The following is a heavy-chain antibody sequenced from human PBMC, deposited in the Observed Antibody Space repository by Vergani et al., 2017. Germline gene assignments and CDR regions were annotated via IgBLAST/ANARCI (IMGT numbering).Heavy chain of an antibody. CDR2: IYTSGST. Sequence: QVQLQESGPGLVKPSETLSLTCTVSGGSISSYYWSWIRQPAGKGLEWIGRIYTSGSTNYNPSLKSRVTMSVDTSKNQFSLKLSSVTAADTAVYYCARDIMVRGVIIVDYGMDVWGQGTTVTVSS. J-gene: IGHJ6*02. CDR3: ARDIMVRGVIIVDYGMDV. D-gene: IGHD3-10*01. V-gene: IGHV4-4*07. CDR1: GGSISSYY.